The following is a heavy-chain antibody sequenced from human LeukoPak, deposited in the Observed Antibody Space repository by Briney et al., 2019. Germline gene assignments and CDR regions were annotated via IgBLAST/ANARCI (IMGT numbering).Heavy chain of an antibody. Sequence: GRSLRLSCAASGFTFSSYGMHWVRQAPGKGLEWVAVIWYDGSNKYYADSVKGRFTISRDNSKNTLYLQMNSLRAEDTAVYYCARDELYSSSWPYFQHWGQGTLATVSS. CDR2: IWYDGSNK. J-gene: IGHJ1*01. D-gene: IGHD6-13*01. CDR3: ARDELYSSSWPYFQH. CDR1: GFTFSSYG. V-gene: IGHV3-33*01.